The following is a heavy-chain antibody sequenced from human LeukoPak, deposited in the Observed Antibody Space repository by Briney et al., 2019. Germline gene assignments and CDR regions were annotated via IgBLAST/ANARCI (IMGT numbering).Heavy chain of an antibody. D-gene: IGHD5-18*01. Sequence: PGGSLRLSCAASGFTFSSYAMHWVRQASGKGLEWVAVISYDGSNKYYADSVKGRFTISRDNSKNTLYLQMNSLRAEDTAVYYCARGIQLWSPPLDWGQGTLVTVSS. CDR3: ARGIQLWSPPLD. CDR2: ISYDGSNK. V-gene: IGHV3-30*04. CDR1: GFTFSSYA. J-gene: IGHJ4*02.